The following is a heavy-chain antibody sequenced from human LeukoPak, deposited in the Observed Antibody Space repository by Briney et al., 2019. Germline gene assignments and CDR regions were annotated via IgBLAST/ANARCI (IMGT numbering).Heavy chain of an antibody. CDR2: IYYSGST. V-gene: IGHV4-59*01. D-gene: IGHD5-18*01. Sequence: SETLSLTCTVSGGSISSYYWSWIRQPPGKGLEWIGYIYYSGSTNYKSSLKSRVTISVDTSKNQFSLKLSSVTAADTAVYYCARDVGYSYDYWGQGTLVTVSS. CDR1: GGSISSYY. CDR3: ARDVGYSYDY. J-gene: IGHJ4*02.